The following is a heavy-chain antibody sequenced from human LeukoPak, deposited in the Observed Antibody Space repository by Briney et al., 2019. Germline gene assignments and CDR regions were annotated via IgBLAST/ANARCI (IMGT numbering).Heavy chain of an antibody. Sequence: SETLSLTCTVSSGSISSSNYYWGWIRQPPGKGLEWIGTIYYSGSTYYNPSLKSRVTMSIDTSKNQFSLKLRSVTAADTAVYYCAKGLNSGSYINFDYWGQGTLVTVSS. J-gene: IGHJ4*02. V-gene: IGHV4-39*07. CDR1: SGSISSSNYY. CDR3: AKGLNSGSYINFDY. CDR2: IYYSGST. D-gene: IGHD1-26*01.